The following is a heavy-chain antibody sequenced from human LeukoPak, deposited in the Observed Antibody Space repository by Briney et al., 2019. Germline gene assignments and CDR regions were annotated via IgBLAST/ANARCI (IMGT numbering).Heavy chain of an antibody. J-gene: IGHJ2*01. D-gene: IGHD3-22*01. CDR3: AKDIRYYYDSSGYFDL. CDR1: GFTFDDYA. Sequence: PGGSLRLSCAASGFTFDDYAMHWDRQAPGKGLEWVSGISWNSGSIGYADSVKGRFTISRDNAKNSLYLQMNSLRAEDTALYYCAKDIRYYYDSSGYFDLWGRGTLVTVSS. CDR2: ISWNSGSI. V-gene: IGHV3-9*01.